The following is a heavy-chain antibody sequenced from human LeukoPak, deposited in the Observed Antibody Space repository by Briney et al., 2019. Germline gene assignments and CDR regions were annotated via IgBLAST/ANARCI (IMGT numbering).Heavy chain of an antibody. D-gene: IGHD6-13*01. V-gene: IGHV3-48*02. CDR2: ISGSSGTI. J-gene: IGHJ4*02. CDR1: GFTFSSYS. Sequence: QTGGSLTLSCAASGFTFSSYSMNWLRQAPGKGLEWVSYISGSSGTISYADSVKGRFTISRDNAKNSLYLQMNSLRDEDTAIYYCARVGSSWLNFDYWGQGTLVTVSS. CDR3: ARVGSSWLNFDY.